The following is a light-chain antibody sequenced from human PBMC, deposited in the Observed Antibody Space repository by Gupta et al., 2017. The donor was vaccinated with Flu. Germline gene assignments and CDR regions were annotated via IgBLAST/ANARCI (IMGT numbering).Light chain of an antibody. CDR2: EVN. V-gene: IGLV2-14*01. CDR3: CSYTTGYTLV. J-gene: IGLJ3*02. CDR1: SNDVGGYNF. Sequence: QPALTQPASESGSPGQSITISCTGTSNDVGGYNFVSWYQQHPDKGPNLLIYEVNNRPSGFSNRFSGSKSGNTASLTISGLQAEDAADYYCCSYTTGYTLVFGGGTKLTVL.